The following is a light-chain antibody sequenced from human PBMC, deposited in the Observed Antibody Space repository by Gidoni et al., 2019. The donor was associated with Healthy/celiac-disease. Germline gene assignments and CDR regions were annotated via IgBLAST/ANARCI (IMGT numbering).Light chain of an antibody. V-gene: IGLV3-1*01. CDR2: QDS. J-gene: IGLJ2*01. Sequence: SYEMTQPPSVSVSPGQTASITCSGDTLGDKYACWYQQKPGQSPVLVIYQDSKRPSGIPARSSGSNSGNTATLTISGTQAMDEADYYCQAWDSITVVFGGGTKLTVL. CDR3: QAWDSITVV. CDR1: TLGDKY.